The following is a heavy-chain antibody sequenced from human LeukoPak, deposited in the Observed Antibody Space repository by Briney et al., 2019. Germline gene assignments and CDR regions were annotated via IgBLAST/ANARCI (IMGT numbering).Heavy chain of an antibody. Sequence: SETLSLTCTVSGGSISSYYWSWMRQPPGKGLEGIGYIYYSGSTNYNPSLKSRVTISLDTSTNQFSRKLSSVTAAETAAHNRERESRSDTPTVVTVGYFDLWGRGTLVTVSS. CDR3: ERESRSDTPTVVTVGYFDL. J-gene: IGHJ2*01. CDR1: GGSISSYY. D-gene: IGHD4-23*01. CDR2: IYYSGST. V-gene: IGHV4-59*12.